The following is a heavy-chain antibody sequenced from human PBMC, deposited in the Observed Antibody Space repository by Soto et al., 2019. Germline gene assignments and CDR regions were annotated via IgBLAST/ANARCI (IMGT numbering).Heavy chain of an antibody. V-gene: IGHV4-59*01. D-gene: IGHD3-22*01. CDR2: ISHSGSP. CDR3: ARHHRPGMYYYDRSGYYLRAFDI. J-gene: IGHJ3*02. CDR1: GGSINTYY. Sequence: QVQLQESGPGLVKPSETLSLTCSVSGGSINTYYLSWIRQPPGKGLEWSGYISHSGSPSYNPSLKSRVTISVDTSQNKSSRKLSYVTAADTAIYYCARHHRPGMYYYDRSGYYLRAFDIWGQGTMVTVSS.